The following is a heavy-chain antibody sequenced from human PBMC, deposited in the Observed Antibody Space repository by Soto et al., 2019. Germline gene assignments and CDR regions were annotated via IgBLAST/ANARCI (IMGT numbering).Heavy chain of an antibody. J-gene: IGHJ4*02. CDR1: GDPITSYF. V-gene: IGHV4-4*07. Sequence: SETLSLTCTVSGDPITSYFWTWLRQPAGKGLEWIGHVFPGGPTSHNSSLKSRVSMSIDTSKNQFSLTLTSVIAADTAVYYCARTLSGFTYGSRQFYFDYWGQGTLVTVSP. CDR2: VFPGGPT. D-gene: IGHD3-10*01. CDR3: ARTLSGFTYGSRQFYFDY.